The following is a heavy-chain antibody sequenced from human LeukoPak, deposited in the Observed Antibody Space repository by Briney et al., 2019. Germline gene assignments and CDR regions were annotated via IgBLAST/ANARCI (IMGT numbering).Heavy chain of an antibody. Sequence: GGSLRLSCAASGFTFDDYAMHWVRQAPGKGLEWVSGISWNSGSIGYADSVKGRFTISRDNAKNSLYLQMNSLRAEDTALYYCAKDKGTYSSGCFDYWGQGTLVTVSS. J-gene: IGHJ4*02. D-gene: IGHD6-19*01. V-gene: IGHV3-9*01. CDR1: GFTFDDYA. CDR3: AKDKGTYSSGCFDY. CDR2: ISWNSGSI.